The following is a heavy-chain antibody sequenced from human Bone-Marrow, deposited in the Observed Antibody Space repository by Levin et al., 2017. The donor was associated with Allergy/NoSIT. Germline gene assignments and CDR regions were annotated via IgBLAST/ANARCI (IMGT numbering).Heavy chain of an antibody. CDR3: ARDGDYYGSGSYPTF. J-gene: IGHJ4*02. CDR2: IIPILGIA. CDR1: GGTFSSYT. Sequence: GGSLRLSCKASGGTFSSYTISWVRQAPGQGLEWMGRIIPILGIANYAQKFQGRVTITADKSTSTAYMELSSLRSEDTAVYYCARDGDYYGSGSYPTFWGQGTLVTVSS. V-gene: IGHV1-69*04. D-gene: IGHD3-10*01.